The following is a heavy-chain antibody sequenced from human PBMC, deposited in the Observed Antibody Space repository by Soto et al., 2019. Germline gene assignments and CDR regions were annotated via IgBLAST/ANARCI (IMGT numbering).Heavy chain of an antibody. J-gene: IGHJ4*02. V-gene: IGHV3-9*01. CDR1: GFTFDDYA. D-gene: IGHD2-21*02. CDR3: AKDSGGNSRGVDY. Sequence: EVQLVESGGGLVQPGRSLRLSCAASGFTFDDYAMHWVRQAPGKGLEWVSGISWNSGSIGYADSVKGRFTISRDNAKNSLYLQMNSLRAEDTALYYCAKDSGGNSRGVDYWGQGTLVTVSS. CDR2: ISWNSGSI.